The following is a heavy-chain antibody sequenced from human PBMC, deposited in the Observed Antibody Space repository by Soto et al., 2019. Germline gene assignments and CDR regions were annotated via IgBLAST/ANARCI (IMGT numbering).Heavy chain of an antibody. D-gene: IGHD3-22*01. CDR2: IYPGDSET. CDR3: ARQIYDSDTGPNFQYYFDS. V-gene: IGHV5-51*01. Sequence: PGESLKISCRGSGFTFTNYWIAWLRQMPGKGLEWMGIIYPGDSETSYSPSFQGQVIISADKSINTAYLQWSSLKASDTAMYYCARQIYDSDTGPNFQYYFDSWGQGTPVTVSS. CDR1: GFTFTNYW. J-gene: IGHJ4*02.